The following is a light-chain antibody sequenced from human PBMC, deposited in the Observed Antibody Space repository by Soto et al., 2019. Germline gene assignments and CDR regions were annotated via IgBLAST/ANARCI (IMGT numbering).Light chain of an antibody. CDR2: EVS. J-gene: IGLJ2*01. V-gene: IGLV2-8*01. Sequence: QSALTQPPSASGSPGQSVTISCIGTSSDVGGYNYVSWYQQHPGKAPKLMIYEVSKRPSGVPDRFSGSKSGNTASLTVSGLQAEYEADYSCSSYAASNNLVVVGGGTRLTVL. CDR3: SSYAASNNLVV. CDR1: SSDVGGYNY.